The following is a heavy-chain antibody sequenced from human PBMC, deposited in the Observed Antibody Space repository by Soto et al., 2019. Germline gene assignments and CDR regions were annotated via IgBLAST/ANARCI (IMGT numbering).Heavy chain of an antibody. CDR2: IFHSGGS. J-gene: IGHJ5*02. V-gene: IGHV4-59*02. CDR3: ARAGKLQWLQHSFDP. D-gene: IGHD6-19*01. Sequence: PSETLSLTCTVSVGSVTGFYWSWIRQPPGKRLEWIGYIFHSGGSNYNPSLKSRVTISVDTSTSTGYMELRSLRSDDTAVYYCARAGKLQWLQHSFDPWGQGTQVTVSS. CDR1: VGSVTGFY.